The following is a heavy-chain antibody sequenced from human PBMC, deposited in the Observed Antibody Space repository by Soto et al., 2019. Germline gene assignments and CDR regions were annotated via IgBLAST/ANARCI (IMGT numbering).Heavy chain of an antibody. V-gene: IGHV2-5*02. CDR1: GLSLSTSGVG. J-gene: IGHJ4*02. Sequence: SVPALVNPTQTLTLTCTFSGLSLSTSGVGVGWIRQPPGKALEWLAVIYWDDDKRYSPSLKSRLTITRDTSKNQVVLTMANMDPVDTATYYCAHRYYYDSGMDYWGQGTLVTVSS. D-gene: IGHD3-22*01. CDR3: AHRYYYDSGMDY. CDR2: IYWDDDK.